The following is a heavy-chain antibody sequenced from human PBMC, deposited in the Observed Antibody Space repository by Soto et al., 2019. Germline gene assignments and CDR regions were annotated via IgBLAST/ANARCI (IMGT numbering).Heavy chain of an antibody. D-gene: IGHD3-3*01. CDR1: GFTFTSYA. CDR3: AKAGRPYYDLWSENRFDP. Sequence: GSLRLSCAASGFTFTSYAMTWVRQAPGKGLEWVSSISGSGGATYYADSVKGRFTISRDDSKSTLYLQMNSLRAEDTALYYCAKAGRPYYDLWSENRFDPWGQGTLVTVSS. CDR2: ISGSGGAT. J-gene: IGHJ5*02. V-gene: IGHV3-23*01.